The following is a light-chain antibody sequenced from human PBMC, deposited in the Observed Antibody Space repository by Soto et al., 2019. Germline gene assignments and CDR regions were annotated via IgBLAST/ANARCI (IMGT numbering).Light chain of an antibody. CDR2: GAS. J-gene: IGKJ1*01. V-gene: IGKV3-20*01. CDR1: QSVSSSY. CDR3: QQHGSSPRT. Sequence: EIVLTQSPGTLSLSPGERVTLSCRASQSVSSSYLAWYQQKPGQAPRLRLYGASSRATGIPDRFSGSGSGTDFTLTISRLEPEDFAVYYCQQHGSSPRTFGQGIKVEIK.